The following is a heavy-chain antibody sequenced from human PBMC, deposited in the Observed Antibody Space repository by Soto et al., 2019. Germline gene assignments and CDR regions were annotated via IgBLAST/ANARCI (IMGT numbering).Heavy chain of an antibody. CDR3: AKIDSSSSGAFDY. CDR1: GFTFSSYA. V-gene: IGHV3-23*01. D-gene: IGHD6-6*01. CDR2: ISGSGGST. J-gene: IGHJ4*02. Sequence: GGSLSVSRAASGFTFSSYAMSWVRQAPGKGLEWVSAISGSGGSTYYADSVTGRFTISRDNSKNTLYLQMNSLRAEDTAVYYCAKIDSSSSGAFDYWGQGTLVTVSS.